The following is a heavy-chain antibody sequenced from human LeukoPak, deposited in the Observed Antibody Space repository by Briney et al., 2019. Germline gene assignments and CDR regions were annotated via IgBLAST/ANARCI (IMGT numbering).Heavy chain of an antibody. CDR3: AKEGDGIVVDAFDY. CDR2: ISYDGSNK. CDR1: GFTFSSYG. Sequence: GGSLRLSCAAPGFTFSSYGMHWVRQAPGKGLEWVAVISYDGSNKYYADSVKGRFTISRDNSKNTLYLQMNSLRAEDTAVYYCAKEGDGIVVDAFDYWGQGTLVTVSS. J-gene: IGHJ4*02. D-gene: IGHD3-22*01. V-gene: IGHV3-30*18.